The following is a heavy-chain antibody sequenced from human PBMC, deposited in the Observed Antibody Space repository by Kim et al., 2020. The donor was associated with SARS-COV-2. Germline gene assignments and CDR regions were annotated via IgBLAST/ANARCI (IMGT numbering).Heavy chain of an antibody. CDR2: ISYDGSNK. J-gene: IGHJ1*01. CDR1: GFTFSSYA. V-gene: IGHV3-30*04. CDR3: ARDIVVVPAAIGYFQH. Sequence: GGSLRLSCAASGFTFSSYAMHWVRQAPGKGLEWVAVISYDGSNKYYADSVKGRFTISRDNSKNTLYLQMNSLRAEDTAVYYCARDIVVVPAAIGYFQHWGQGTLVTVSS. D-gene: IGHD2-2*01.